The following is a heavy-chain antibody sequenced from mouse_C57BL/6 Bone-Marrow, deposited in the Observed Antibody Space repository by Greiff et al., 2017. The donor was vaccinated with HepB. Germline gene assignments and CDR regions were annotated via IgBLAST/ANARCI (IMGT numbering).Heavy chain of an antibody. V-gene: IGHV5-17*01. CDR3: ARPLFDY. CDR1: GFTFSDYG. CDR2: ISSGSSTI. Sequence: EVKLMESGGGLVKPGGSLKLSCAASGFTFSDYGMHWVRQAPEKGLEWVAYISSGSSTIYYADTVKGRLTISRDNAKNTLFLQMTSLRSEDTAMYYCARPLFDYWGQGTTLTVSS. J-gene: IGHJ2*01.